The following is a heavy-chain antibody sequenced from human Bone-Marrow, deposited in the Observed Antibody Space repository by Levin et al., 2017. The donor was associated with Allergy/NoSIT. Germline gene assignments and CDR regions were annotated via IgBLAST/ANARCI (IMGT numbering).Heavy chain of an antibody. V-gene: IGHV3-74*01. CDR2: INSDGSST. J-gene: IGHJ3*02. CDR1: GFTFSSYW. CDR3: ARDGYSYGRGAFDI. D-gene: IGHD5-18*01. Sequence: GESLKISCAASGFTFSSYWMHWVRQAPGKGLVWVSRINSDGSSTSYADSVKGRFTISRDNAKNTLYLQMNSLRAEDTAVYYCARDGYSYGRGAFDIWGQGTMVTVSS.